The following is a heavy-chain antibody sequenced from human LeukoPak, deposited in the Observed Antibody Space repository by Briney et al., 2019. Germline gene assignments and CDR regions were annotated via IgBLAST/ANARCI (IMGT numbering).Heavy chain of an antibody. V-gene: IGHV3-11*04. Sequence: PGGSLRLSCAASGFTFSDYYMSWIRQAPGKGLEWVSYISSSGSTIYYADSVKGRFTISRDNAKNSLYLQMNSLRPEDTAVYYCARCGYSNPNWFDPWGQGTLVTVSS. CDR2: ISSSGSTI. CDR1: GFTFSDYY. D-gene: IGHD4-11*01. J-gene: IGHJ5*02. CDR3: ARCGYSNPNWFDP.